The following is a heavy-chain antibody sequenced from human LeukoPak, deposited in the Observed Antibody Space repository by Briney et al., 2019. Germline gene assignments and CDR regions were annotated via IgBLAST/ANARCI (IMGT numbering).Heavy chain of an antibody. Sequence: PSETLSLTCTVSGGSISSGGYYWSWIRKHPGKGLEWFGYIYSSGSTYYNPSLKSRVTISVDTSKNQFSLKLSSVTAADTAVYYCARAGGFFSPFGYWGQGTLVTVSS. D-gene: IGHD3-3*01. CDR1: GGSISSGGYY. J-gene: IGHJ4*02. CDR3: ARAGGFFSPFGY. CDR2: IYSSGST. V-gene: IGHV4-31*03.